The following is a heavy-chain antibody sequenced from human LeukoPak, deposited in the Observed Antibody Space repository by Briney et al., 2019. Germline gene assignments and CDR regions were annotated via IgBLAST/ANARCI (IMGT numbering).Heavy chain of an antibody. CDR3: AKGGGYGGYDTDAFDI. D-gene: IGHD5-12*01. V-gene: IGHV3-30*18. CDR2: ISYDGTNK. Sequence: GRSLRLSCAASRFTFNKYGMHWVRRAPGKGLEWVAVISYDGTNKYYTDSVKGRFTISRDNSKNTLYLQMNSLRAEDTALYYCAKGGGYGGYDTDAFDIWGQGTMVTVSS. J-gene: IGHJ3*02. CDR1: RFTFNKYG.